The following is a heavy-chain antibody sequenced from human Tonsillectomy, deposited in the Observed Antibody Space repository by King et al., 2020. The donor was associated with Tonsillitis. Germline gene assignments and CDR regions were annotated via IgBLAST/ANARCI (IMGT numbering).Heavy chain of an antibody. CDR3: ARGWLAGAFDF. CDR1: GYSFTSRY. D-gene: IGHD5-12*01. V-gene: IGHV1-46*03. Sequence: VQLVQSGAEVKKPGASVKVSCKASGYSFTSRYMHWVRQAPGQGLEWMGIINPSGGRTSYAQKFQGRVTLTRDTSTTTVYMELSSLRPDDTAVFYCARGWLAGAFDFWGQGTLAT. J-gene: IGHJ4*02. CDR2: INPSGGRT.